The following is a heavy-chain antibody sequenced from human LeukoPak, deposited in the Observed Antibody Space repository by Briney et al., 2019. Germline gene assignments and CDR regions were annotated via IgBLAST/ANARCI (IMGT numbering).Heavy chain of an antibody. D-gene: IGHD4-17*01. CDR1: GGSISSYY. CDR2: IYYSGST. V-gene: IGHV4-59*08. Sequence: SETLSLTCTVSGGSISSYYWSWIRQPPGKGLEWIGYIYYSGSTNYNPSLKSRATISVDTSKNQFSLKLSSVTAADTAVYYCARHVTHYTVTPDYWGQGTLVTVSS. CDR3: ARHVTHYTVTPDY. J-gene: IGHJ4*02.